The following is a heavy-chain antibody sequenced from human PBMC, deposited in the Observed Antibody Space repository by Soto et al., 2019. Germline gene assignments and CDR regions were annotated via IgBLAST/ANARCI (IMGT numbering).Heavy chain of an antibody. Sequence: GGSLRLSCAASGFTFSSYGMFWVRQAPGRGLEWLAFISYDGSNKCSDSVKGRFTISRDNSKNTLYLQMNSLRAEDTAVYYCAKGSYSRCYSDFDCWGQGTLVTVS. CDR3: AKGSYSRCYSDFDC. CDR2: ISYDGSNK. V-gene: IGHV3-30*18. D-gene: IGHD1-26*01. J-gene: IGHJ4*02. CDR1: GFTFSSYG.